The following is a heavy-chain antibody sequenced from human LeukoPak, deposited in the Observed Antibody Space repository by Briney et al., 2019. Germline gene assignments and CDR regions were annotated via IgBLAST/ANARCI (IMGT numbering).Heavy chain of an antibody. J-gene: IGHJ5*02. CDR2: ISYDGSNK. CDR1: GFTFSSYG. V-gene: IGHV3-30*03. CDR3: ARGNYGSGSYLP. D-gene: IGHD3-10*01. Sequence: PGRSLRLSCAGSGFTFSSYGMHWVRQAPGKGLEWVAVISYDGSNKYYADSVKGRFTISRDNSKNTLYLQMNSLTDEDTAVYYCARGNYGSGSYLPWGQGTLVTVSS.